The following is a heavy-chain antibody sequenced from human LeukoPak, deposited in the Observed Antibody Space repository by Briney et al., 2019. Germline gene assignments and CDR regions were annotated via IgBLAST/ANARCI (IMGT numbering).Heavy chain of an antibody. CDR3: ARGSIVVVPAAISNDGWFDP. D-gene: IGHD2-2*02. V-gene: IGHV1-69*13. J-gene: IGHJ5*02. CDR1: GGTFSSYA. CDR2: IIPIFGTA. Sequence: SVKVSCKASGGTFSSYAISWVRQAPGQGLEWMGGIIPIFGTANYAQKFQGRVTITADESTSTAYMELSSLRSEDTAVYYCARGSIVVVPAAISNDGWFDPWGQGTLVTVSS.